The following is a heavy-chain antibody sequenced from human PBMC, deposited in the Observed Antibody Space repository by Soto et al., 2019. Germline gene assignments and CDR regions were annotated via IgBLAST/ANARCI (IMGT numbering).Heavy chain of an antibody. J-gene: IGHJ5*02. CDR2: IYYSGST. D-gene: IGHD3-22*01. Sequence: SETLSLTCTVSGGSISSGDYYWSWIRQPPGKSLEWVEYIYYSGSTYYNPSLKSRVTISVDTSKNQFSLKLSSVTAADTAVSYCARDAIYDSSGYYYVHWFDPWGQGTLVTVSS. CDR3: ARDAIYDSSGYYYVHWFDP. V-gene: IGHV4-30-4*01. CDR1: GGSISSGDYY.